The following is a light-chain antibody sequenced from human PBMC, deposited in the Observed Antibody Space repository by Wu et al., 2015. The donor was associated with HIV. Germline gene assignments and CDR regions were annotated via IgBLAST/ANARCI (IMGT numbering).Light chain of an antibody. J-gene: IGKJ2*03. CDR3: QQYNNWPYS. V-gene: IGKV3-15*01. CDR2: GAS. CDR1: QNIRSN. Sequence: IVMTQSPATLSVSPGERATLSCRASQNIRSNLAWYQQRPGQAPRLLIYGASTRATGIPARFSGSGSGTEYTLTISSLQSEDFAVYYCQQYNNWPYSFGQGTKLEIK.